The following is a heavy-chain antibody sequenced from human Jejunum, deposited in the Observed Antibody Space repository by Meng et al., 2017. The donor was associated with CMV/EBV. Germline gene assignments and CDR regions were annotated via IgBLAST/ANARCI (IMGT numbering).Heavy chain of an antibody. J-gene: IGHJ6*02. D-gene: IGHD3-22*01. Sequence: FRSYEISWVRQAPGKGLEWVSYISTSSSTIYYADSVKGRFTISRDNSKPSLSLPMTRLRSEPPAIYFSAFGSHFSNSYYSYGMDVWGQGTTVTVSS. CDR2: ISTSSSTI. CDR3: AFGSHFSNSYYSYGMDV. V-gene: IGHV3-48*03. CDR1: FRSYE.